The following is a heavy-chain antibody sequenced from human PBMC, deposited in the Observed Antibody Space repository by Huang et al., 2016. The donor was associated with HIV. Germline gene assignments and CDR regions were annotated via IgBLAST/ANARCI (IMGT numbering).Heavy chain of an antibody. CDR3: ATKADAMDV. Sequence: LVESGGGLVRPGGSLRLSCAGSTVTFSAYWMTWVRQSPGQGMEWVASIRKDGSEKHYGDSVEGRFNISRDNGKKLLFLEMRSLGVDDTAVYFCATKADAMDVWGQGTTVIVSS. J-gene: IGHJ6*02. V-gene: IGHV3-7*01. CDR1: TVTFSAYW. CDR2: IRKDGSEK. D-gene: IGHD2-8*01.